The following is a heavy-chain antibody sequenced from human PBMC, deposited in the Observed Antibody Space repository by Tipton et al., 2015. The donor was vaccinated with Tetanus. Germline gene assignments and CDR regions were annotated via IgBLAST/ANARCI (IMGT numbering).Heavy chain of an antibody. Sequence: TLSLTCTVSGGSIISADHYWSWIRQPPGKGLEWIGYVSDSGSTYSNPPLRSRIIISVDTSKNQFSLILSSVTAADTAVYYCARATPSGSYFVRYYSMDVWGQGTTVVVSS. CDR3: ARATPSGSYFVRYYSMDV. V-gene: IGHV4-30-4*01. CDR1: GGSIISADHY. CDR2: VSDSGST. J-gene: IGHJ6*02. D-gene: IGHD3-22*01.